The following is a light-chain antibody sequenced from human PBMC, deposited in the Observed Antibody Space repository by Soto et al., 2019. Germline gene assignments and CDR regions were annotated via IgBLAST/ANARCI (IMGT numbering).Light chain of an antibody. CDR3: QRYNNWPFT. Sequence: EIEMTQSPATLSLAPGERVTLSCRASESVSTNLAWYQQKAGQAPRLLIYGASTRATGIPARFSGSGSGTEFTLTISGLQSEDFAVYYCQRYNNWPFTFGGGTKVDIK. J-gene: IGKJ4*01. CDR2: GAS. CDR1: ESVSTN. V-gene: IGKV3-15*01.